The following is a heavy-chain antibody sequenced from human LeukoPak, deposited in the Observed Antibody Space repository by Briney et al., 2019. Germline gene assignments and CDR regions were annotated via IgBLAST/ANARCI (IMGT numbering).Heavy chain of an antibody. CDR1: GFTFSSYS. V-gene: IGHV3-21*01. Sequence: GGSLRLSCAASGFTFSSYSMNWVRQAPGKGLEWVSSISSSSSYIYYADSVKGRFTISRDNAKNSLSLQMNTLRGEDTALYYCARGLAAPDHWGQGTLVTVSS. J-gene: IGHJ4*02. D-gene: IGHD3-9*01. CDR3: ARGLAAPDH. CDR2: ISSSSSYI.